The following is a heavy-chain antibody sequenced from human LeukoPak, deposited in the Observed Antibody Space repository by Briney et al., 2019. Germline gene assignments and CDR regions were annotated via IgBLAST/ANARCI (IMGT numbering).Heavy chain of an antibody. J-gene: IGHJ4*02. CDR2: FDPEDGET. Sequence: ASVNVSCKVSGYTLTELSMHWVRQARGKGLEWMGGFDPEDGETIYAQKFQGRVTMTEDTSTDTAYMELSSLRSEDTAVYYCATAGERRLLWFGELLLYWGQGTLVTVSS. V-gene: IGHV1-24*01. CDR3: ATAGERRLLWFGELLLY. CDR1: GYTLTELS. D-gene: IGHD3-10*01.